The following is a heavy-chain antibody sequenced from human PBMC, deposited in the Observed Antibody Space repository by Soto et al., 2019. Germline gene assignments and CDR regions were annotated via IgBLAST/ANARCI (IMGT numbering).Heavy chain of an antibody. Sequence: ESGGGLVKPGGSLRLSCAASGFTFSNAWMNWVRQAPGKGLEWVGRIKSNTDGGTTDYAAPVKGRFTISRDDSKNTLYLQMISLKTEDTAVYYCTTFSFTILVNYYYVMYVWGQGTTVTVSS. CDR1: GFTFSNAW. CDR3: TTFSFTILVNYYYVMYV. J-gene: IGHJ6*02. V-gene: IGHV3-15*07. D-gene: IGHD3-3*01. CDR2: IKSNTDGGTT.